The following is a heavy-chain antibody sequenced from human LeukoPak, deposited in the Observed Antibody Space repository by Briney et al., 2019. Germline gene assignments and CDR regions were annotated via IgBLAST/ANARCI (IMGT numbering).Heavy chain of an antibody. CDR2: INPSGGST. D-gene: IGHD3-9*01. Sequence: GASVKVSCKASGYTFTSYYMHWVRQAPGQGLEWMGIINPSGGSTSYAQKFQGRVTMTRDTSTSTAYMELSSLRSEDTAVYYCARDRKYYDILTGPPSPPIYYYYMDVWGKGTTVTISS. CDR1: GYTFTSYY. CDR3: ARDRKYYDILTGPPSPPIYYYYMDV. J-gene: IGHJ6*03. V-gene: IGHV1-46*01.